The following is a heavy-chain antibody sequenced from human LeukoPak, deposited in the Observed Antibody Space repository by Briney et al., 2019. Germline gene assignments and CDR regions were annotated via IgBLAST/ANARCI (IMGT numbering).Heavy chain of an antibody. J-gene: IGHJ4*02. CDR1: GGSISSYY. D-gene: IGHD1-1*01. Sequence: SETLSLTCTVSGGSISSYYWTWIRQPPGKGLEWLGYISDSGSTDYNPSLRSRVTMSVDTSRNQFSLKLSSLTAADTAMYYCARGGGTTFYYFDFWGQGALVTVSS. CDR3: ARGGGTTFYYFDF. V-gene: IGHV4-59*01. CDR2: ISDSGST.